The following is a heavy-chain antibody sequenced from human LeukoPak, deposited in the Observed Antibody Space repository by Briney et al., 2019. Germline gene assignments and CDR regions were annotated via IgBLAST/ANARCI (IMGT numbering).Heavy chain of an antibody. V-gene: IGHV3-21*01. CDR3: ARSLTTLTYEGY. J-gene: IGHJ4*02. D-gene: IGHD1-1*01. Sequence: PGGSLRLSCAASGFTFSSYMMNWVHQAPGKGLEWVSSINSGSTYTYYTESVKGRFTVSRDNAKNSLFLQMNSLRAEDTAIYYCARSLTTLTYEGYWGQGTLVTVSS. CDR1: GFTFSSYM. CDR2: INSGSTYT.